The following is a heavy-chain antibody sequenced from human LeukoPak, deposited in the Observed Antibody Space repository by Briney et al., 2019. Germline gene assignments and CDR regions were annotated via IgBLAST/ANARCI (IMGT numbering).Heavy chain of an antibody. V-gene: IGHV1-69*04. CDR2: NIPMLGRT. Sequence: SVTVSYKASRGTFNSYDINWVRQAPGQGREWMGRNIPMLGRTNYAQKFQGRVTITADKATSTAHMELSRLRSEDTAVYYCESSWVLVGDDYHHTIDYWGQGTLVTVSS. D-gene: IGHD3-16*01. J-gene: IGHJ4*02. CDR1: RGTFNSYD. CDR3: ESSWVLVGDDYHHTIDY.